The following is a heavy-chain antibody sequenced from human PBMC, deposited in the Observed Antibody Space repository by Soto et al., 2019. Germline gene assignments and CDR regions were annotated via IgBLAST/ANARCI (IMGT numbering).Heavy chain of an antibody. J-gene: IGHJ6*02. CDR1: GDTVTRYY. CDR3: ARDIVVVSAARGNAYYGMDV. V-gene: IGHV1-46*01. D-gene: IGHD2-2*01. Sequence: ASVKVSCKAAGDTVTRYYMHWVRQARGQGLEWMGIINPSCGSTSYAQKFQGRVTMTRDTSTSTVYMELSSLRSEDTAVYYCARDIVVVSAARGNAYYGMDVWGHGTAVTAP. CDR2: INPSCGST.